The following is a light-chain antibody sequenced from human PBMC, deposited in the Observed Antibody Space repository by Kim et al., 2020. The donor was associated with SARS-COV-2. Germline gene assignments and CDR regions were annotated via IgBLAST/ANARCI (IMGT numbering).Light chain of an antibody. CDR3: QTWGTGILWV. Sequence: CAIAGRQRQPGSGLRYWMEHNTDGSHGQGAGFPDRFSGSSSGAERYLTISGLQSEDEADYYCQTWGTGILWVFGGGPQLTVL. CDR2: HNTDGSH. CDR1: CA. V-gene: IGLV4-69*01. J-gene: IGLJ3*02.